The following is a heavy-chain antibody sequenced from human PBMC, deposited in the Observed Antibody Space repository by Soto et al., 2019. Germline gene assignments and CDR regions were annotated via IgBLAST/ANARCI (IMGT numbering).Heavy chain of an antibody. J-gene: IGHJ4*02. CDR1: GLSISSGDW. V-gene: IGHV4-4*02. CDR2: IHHSGSA. D-gene: IGHD6-13*01. CDR3: ARDQGSHPGD. Sequence: QVQLQESGPGLVRPSGTVSLTCAVSGLSISSGDWWSWVRQPPGKGLAWIGEIHHSGSANSIPSLKRRVTLSVVPSKDLFSLTLISVTAADTAFYYCARDQGSHPGDWGQGTLVSVSS.